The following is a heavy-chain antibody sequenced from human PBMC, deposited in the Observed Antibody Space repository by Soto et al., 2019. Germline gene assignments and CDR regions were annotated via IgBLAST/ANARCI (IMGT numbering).Heavy chain of an antibody. D-gene: IGHD1-26*01. CDR2: TYYSGST. CDR3: ARPSGSYLYYFDY. V-gene: IGHV4-39*01. Sequence: SETLSLTCTVSGGSISSSSYYWGWIRQPPGKGLEWIGSTYYSGSTYYNPSLKSRVTISVDTSKNQFSLKLSSVTAADTAVYYCARPSGSYLYYFDYWGQGTLVTVSS. J-gene: IGHJ4*02. CDR1: GGSISSSSYY.